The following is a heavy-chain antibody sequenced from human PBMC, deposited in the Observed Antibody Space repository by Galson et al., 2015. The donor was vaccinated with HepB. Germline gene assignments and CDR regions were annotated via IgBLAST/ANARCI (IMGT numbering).Heavy chain of an antibody. D-gene: IGHD6-19*01. CDR2: ISTFNGNT. V-gene: IGHV1-18*01. J-gene: IGHJ6*02. CDR1: GYTFINYG. Sequence: SVKVSCKASGYTFINYGITWVRQAPGQGLEWLGWISTFNGNTNYAQKLQGRVTMTTDTSTSTAYMDLRSLRSDDTAVYYCARGYSSGLTTSYYYGMDVWGQGTKVTGAS. CDR3: ARGYSSGLTTSYYYGMDV.